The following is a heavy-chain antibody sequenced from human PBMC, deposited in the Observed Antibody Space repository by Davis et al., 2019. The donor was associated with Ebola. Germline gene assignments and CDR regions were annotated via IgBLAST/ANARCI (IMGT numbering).Heavy chain of an antibody. CDR2: VSAYNGDT. J-gene: IGHJ4*02. V-gene: IGHV1-18*01. Sequence: AASVKVSCKASGFTFTNYGITWVRQAPGQRLEWMGWVSAYNGDTKYAQKIQGRVTMTADPYTTTSSMDLRSLTSDDTAVYYCAVGFDSEGYFTFYLDYWGQGTLVTVSS. CDR1: GFTFTNYG. CDR3: AVGFDSEGYFTFYLDY. D-gene: IGHD3-22*01.